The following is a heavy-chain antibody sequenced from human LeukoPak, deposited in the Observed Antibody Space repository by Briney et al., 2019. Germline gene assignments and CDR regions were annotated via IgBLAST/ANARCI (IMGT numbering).Heavy chain of an antibody. Sequence: SVKVSCKASGYTFTSYGISWVRQAPGQGLEWMGWISAYNGNTNYAQKLQGRVTMTTDTSTSTAYMELRSLRSDDTAVYYCARVCSSTRSKRGDKYYYYYYMDVWGKGTTVTVSS. CDR2: ISAYNGNT. V-gene: IGHV1-18*01. D-gene: IGHD2-2*01. CDR3: ARVCSSTRSKRGDKYYYYYYMDV. J-gene: IGHJ6*03. CDR1: GYTFTSYG.